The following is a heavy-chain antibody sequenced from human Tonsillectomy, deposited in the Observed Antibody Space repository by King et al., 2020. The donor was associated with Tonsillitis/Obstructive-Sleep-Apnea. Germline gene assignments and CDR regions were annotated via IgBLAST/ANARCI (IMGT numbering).Heavy chain of an antibody. CDR3: ARGVGFGDLFDAFDI. D-gene: IGHD3-10*01. Sequence: VQLVESGAEVKKPGASVKVSCKASGYTFISYGISWVRQAPGQGLEWVGWISAYNGNTNCAQKLQGRVTMTTDTSTSTAYMEVRSLRSDDTAVYYCARGVGFGDLFDAFDIWGQGTMVTVSS. CDR1: GYTFISYG. V-gene: IGHV1-18*01. J-gene: IGHJ3*02. CDR2: ISAYNGNT.